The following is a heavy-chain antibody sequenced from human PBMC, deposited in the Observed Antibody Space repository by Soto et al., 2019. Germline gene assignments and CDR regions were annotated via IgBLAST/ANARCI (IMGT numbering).Heavy chain of an antibody. Sequence: PGGSLRLSCAASGFTFSSYEMNWVRQAPGKGLEWGSYISSSGSTIYYADSVKGRFTISRDNAKNSLYLQMNSLRDEDTAVYSGARDIHSRIAASPLGLADYCYYGMDVWGQGTTVTVSS. J-gene: IGHJ6*02. D-gene: IGHD6-13*01. CDR1: GFTFSSYE. CDR2: ISSSGSTI. CDR3: ARDIHSRIAASPLGLADYCYYGMDV. V-gene: IGHV3-48*03.